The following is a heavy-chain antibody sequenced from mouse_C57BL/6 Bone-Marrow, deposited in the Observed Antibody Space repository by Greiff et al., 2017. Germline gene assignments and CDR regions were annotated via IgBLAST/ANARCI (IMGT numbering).Heavy chain of an antibody. J-gene: IGHJ2*01. Sequence: QVQLQQPGAELVMPGASVKMSCKASGYTFTSYWMHWVKQRPGQGLEWIGEIDPSDGFTNYNQKFKGKATLTVDKSSSTAYMQLSSLTSEASAVYCGAREGFIVPYYFDYWGQGTTLTVSS. V-gene: IGHV1-69*01. CDR3: AREGFIVPYYFDY. CDR1: GYTFTSYW. D-gene: IGHD1-1*01. CDR2: IDPSDGFT.